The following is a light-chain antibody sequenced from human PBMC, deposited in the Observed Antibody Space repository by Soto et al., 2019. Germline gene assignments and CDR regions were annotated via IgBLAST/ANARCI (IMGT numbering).Light chain of an antibody. V-gene: IGLV2-23*01. Sequence: QSVLTQPASLSGSPGQSITISCTGTSSDVGSYNLVSWYQQHPGKAPKLMIYEGSKRPSGVSNRFSGSKSSNTASLTISGLQAEDEADYYCCSYAGSSSYVFGTGTKVTVL. CDR1: SSDVGSYNL. CDR2: EGS. CDR3: CSYAGSSSYV. J-gene: IGLJ1*01.